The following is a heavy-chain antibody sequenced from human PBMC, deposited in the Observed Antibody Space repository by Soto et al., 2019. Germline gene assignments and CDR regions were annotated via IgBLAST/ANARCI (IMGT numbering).Heavy chain of an antibody. CDR1: GGSVSSGSYY. D-gene: IGHD3-22*01. J-gene: IGHJ3*02. V-gene: IGHV4-61*01. CDR2: IYYSGST. Sequence: SETLSLTCTVSGGSVSSGSYYWSWIRQPPGKGLEWIGYIYYSGSTNYNPSLKSRATISIDTSKNQFSLKLSSVTAADTAVYYCARHDSTDYYFLGAFDIWGQGTMVTVSS. CDR3: ARHDSTDYYFLGAFDI.